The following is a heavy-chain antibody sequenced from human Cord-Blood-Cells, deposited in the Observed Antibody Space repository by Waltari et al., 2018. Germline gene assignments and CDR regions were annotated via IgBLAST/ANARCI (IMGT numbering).Heavy chain of an antibody. CDR3: ARESGRLHWYFDL. Sequence: QVQLQESGPGLVKPSQTLSLTCTVSGGSISSGGYYWSWTRQHPGKGLEWIGYIYYSGSTYYNPSLKSRVTISVDTSKNQFSLKLSSVTAADTAVYYCARESGRLHWYFDLWGRGTLVTVSS. CDR2: IYYSGST. J-gene: IGHJ2*01. V-gene: IGHV4-31*03. D-gene: IGHD3-3*01. CDR1: GGSISSGGYY.